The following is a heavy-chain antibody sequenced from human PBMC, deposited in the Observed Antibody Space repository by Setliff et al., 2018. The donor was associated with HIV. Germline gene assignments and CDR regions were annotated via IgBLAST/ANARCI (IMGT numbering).Heavy chain of an antibody. CDR1: GGSISSGNYY. Sequence: SETLSLTCTVSGGSISSGNYYWSWIRQPAGKGLEWIGRIYTSGSTNYNPSLKRRVTISVDTSKNQFSLKLSSVTAADTAVYYCARGSGYPWYFDLWGRGTLVTVSS. CDR2: IYTSGST. CDR3: ARGSGYPWYFDL. V-gene: IGHV4-61*02. D-gene: IGHD3-22*01. J-gene: IGHJ2*01.